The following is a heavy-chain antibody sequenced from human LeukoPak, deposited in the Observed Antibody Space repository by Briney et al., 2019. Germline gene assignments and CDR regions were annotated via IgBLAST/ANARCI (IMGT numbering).Heavy chain of an antibody. J-gene: IGHJ5*02. V-gene: IGHV4-39*07. D-gene: IGHD3-10*01. CDR1: GGSISSSSYY. CDR2: IYYSGST. Sequence: SETLSLTCTVSGGSISSSSYYWGWVRQPPGKGLEWIGSIYYSGSTYYNPSLKSRVTISVDTSKNQFSLKLSSVTAADTAVYYCARDRRYGSGSYPDPWGQGTLVTVS. CDR3: ARDRRYGSGSYPDP.